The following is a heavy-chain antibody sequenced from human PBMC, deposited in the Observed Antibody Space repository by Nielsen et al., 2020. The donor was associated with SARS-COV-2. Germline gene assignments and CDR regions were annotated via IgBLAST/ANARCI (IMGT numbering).Heavy chain of an antibody. J-gene: IGHJ6*03. D-gene: IGHD3-10*01. CDR1: GGSISSSSYY. V-gene: IGHV4-39*01. CDR3: ARHLGVYYGSGRRYMDV. Sequence: SETLSLTCTVSGGSISSSSYYWGWIRQPPGKGLEWIGSIYYSGSTYYNPSLKSRVTISVDTSKNQFSLKLSSVTAADTAVYYCARHLGVYYGSGRRYMDVWGKGTTVTVSS. CDR2: IYYSGST.